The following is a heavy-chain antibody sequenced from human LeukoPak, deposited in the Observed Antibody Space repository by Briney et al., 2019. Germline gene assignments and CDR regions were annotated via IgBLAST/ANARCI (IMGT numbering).Heavy chain of an antibody. CDR2: IYPGDSDT. J-gene: IGHJ5*02. CDR1: GYSFTSYW. D-gene: IGHD1-7*01. CDR3: ARQVSWNSDDWFDP. V-gene: IGHV5-51*01. Sequence: GESLKISCKGSGYSFTSYWIGWVRQMPGKGLEWMGIIYPGDSDTRYSPSFQGQVTISADRSISTAYPQWSSLKASDTAMYYCARQVSWNSDDWFDPWGQGTLVTVSS.